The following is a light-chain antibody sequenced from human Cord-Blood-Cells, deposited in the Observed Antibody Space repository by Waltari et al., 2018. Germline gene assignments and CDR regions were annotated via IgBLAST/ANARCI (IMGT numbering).Light chain of an antibody. Sequence: QSALTQPASVSGSPGQSITIYCTGTSSDVGGHNYVSWYQQHPGKAPKLMIYEVSNRPSGVSNRFAGSKSSNTAALTISGLQAEDGADYYCSSYTSSSTLVFGTGTKVTVL. CDR2: EVS. CDR1: SSDVGGHNY. CDR3: SSYTSSSTLV. V-gene: IGLV2-14*01. J-gene: IGLJ1*01.